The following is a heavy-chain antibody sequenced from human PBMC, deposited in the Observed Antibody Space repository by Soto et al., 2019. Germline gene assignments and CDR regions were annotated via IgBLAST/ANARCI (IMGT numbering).Heavy chain of an antibody. CDR1: GFIFSGYY. D-gene: IGHD6-13*01. CDR3: AIGPEGHGIYSSNGY. CDR2: ISGSGSHI. Sequence: PGGSLRLSCAASGFIFSGYYMTWIRQAPGKGLEWVSYISGSGSHIYYADSVKGRFTISRDNAKNSLYLQLNSLRVEDTAVYYCAIGPEGHGIYSSNGYRGQGTLVTVSS. V-gene: IGHV3-11*01. J-gene: IGHJ4*02.